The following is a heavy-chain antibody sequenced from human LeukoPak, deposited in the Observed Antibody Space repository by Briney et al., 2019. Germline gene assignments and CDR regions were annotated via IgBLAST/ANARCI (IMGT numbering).Heavy chain of an antibody. J-gene: IGHJ3*02. CDR2: IKKDGSEM. CDR3: ARQETSSYNGAFDI. V-gene: IGHV3-7*01. Sequence: GGSLRLSCAASGFTFSSYSMSWVRQAPGKGLEWVANIKKDGSEMYYVDSVKGRFTISRDNAKNSLYLQMNSLRADDTAVYHCARQETSSYNGAFDIWGQGTMVTVSS. D-gene: IGHD1-26*01. CDR1: GFTFSSYS.